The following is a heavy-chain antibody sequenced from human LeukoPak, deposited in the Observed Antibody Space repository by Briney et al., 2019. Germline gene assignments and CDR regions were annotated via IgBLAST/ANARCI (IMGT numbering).Heavy chain of an antibody. CDR3: ARGNNPYYFDY. CDR2: IYYSGSP. Sequence: PSETLSLTCTVSGGSLSSGDSYWSWIRQPPGKVLERIGYIYYSGSPFYNPSLKSRVTISVDTSKNHFSLNLSSVTAADTAVYYCARGNNPYYFDYWGQGTLVTVSS. V-gene: IGHV4-30-4*08. CDR1: GGSLSSGDSY. D-gene: IGHD2/OR15-2a*01. J-gene: IGHJ4*02.